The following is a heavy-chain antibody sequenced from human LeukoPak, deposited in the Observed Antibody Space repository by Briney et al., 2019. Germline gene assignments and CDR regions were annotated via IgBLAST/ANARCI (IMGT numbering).Heavy chain of an antibody. CDR2: IYYSGHT. CDR1: GGSISSYY. V-gene: IGHV4-59*08. Sequence: SETPSLTCTVSGGSISSYYWSWIRQPPGKGLEWIGYIYYSGHTNYNPSLKSRVTISVDTSKNQFSLKLSSVTAADTAVYYCARHRRDMRQWLVPEFDYWGQGTLVTVSS. CDR3: ARHRRDMRQWLVPEFDY. J-gene: IGHJ4*02. D-gene: IGHD6-19*01.